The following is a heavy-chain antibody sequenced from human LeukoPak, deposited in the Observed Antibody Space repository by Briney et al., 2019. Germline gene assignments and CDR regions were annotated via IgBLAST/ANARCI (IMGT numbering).Heavy chain of an antibody. V-gene: IGHV1-18*04. CDR2: ISAYNGNT. CDR1: GYTFTGHY. D-gene: IGHD3-10*01. Sequence: ASVKVSCKASGYTFTGHYMHWVRQAPGQGLEWMGWISAYNGNTNYAQKLQGRVTMTTDTSTSTAYMELRSLRSDDTAVYYCARADGYYYGSGSYYIRVHDAFDIWGQGTMVTVSS. J-gene: IGHJ3*02. CDR3: ARADGYYYGSGSYYIRVHDAFDI.